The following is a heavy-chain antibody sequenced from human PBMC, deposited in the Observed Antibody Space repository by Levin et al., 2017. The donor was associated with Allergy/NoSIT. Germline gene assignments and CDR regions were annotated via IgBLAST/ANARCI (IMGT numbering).Heavy chain of an antibody. CDR1: GFTFSSYG. J-gene: IGHJ6*03. CDR2: ISYDGSNK. CDR3: AKDESSSRYYYYYYYMDV. V-gene: IGHV3-30*18. D-gene: IGHD6-6*01. Sequence: GGSLRLSCAASGFTFSSYGMHWVRQAPGKGLEWVAVISYDGSNKYYADSVKGRFTISRDNSKNTLYLQMNSLRAEDTAVYYCAKDESSSRYYYYYYYMDVWGKGTTVTVSS.